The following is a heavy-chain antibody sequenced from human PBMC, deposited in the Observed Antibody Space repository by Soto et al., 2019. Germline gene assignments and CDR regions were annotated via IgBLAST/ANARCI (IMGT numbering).Heavy chain of an antibody. V-gene: IGHV1-8*01. J-gene: IGHJ4*02. Sequence: QVQLVQSGAEVKKPGASVKVSCKTSGYTFTNYDINWVRQAPGQGLEWMGWMNPNSGNTGYAQQFQGRVSMTSNTAISTAYMELSGPRSEDSGMYFCAKWGQGPASGPNFDFWGQGTLVTVSS. D-gene: IGHD6-13*01. CDR2: MNPNSGNT. CDR3: AKWGQGPASGPNFDF. CDR1: GYTFTNYD.